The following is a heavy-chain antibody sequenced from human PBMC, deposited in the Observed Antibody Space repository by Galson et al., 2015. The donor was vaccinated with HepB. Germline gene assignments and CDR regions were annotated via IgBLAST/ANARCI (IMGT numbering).Heavy chain of an antibody. J-gene: IGHJ6*02. V-gene: IGHV3-23*01. D-gene: IGHD6-19*01. CDR3: AKDFQSSGWYGGGEENYYYYGMDV. Sequence: SLRLSCAASGFTFSSYAMSWVRQAPGKGLEWVSAISGSGGSTYYADSVKGRFTISRDNSKNTLYLQMNSLRAEDTAVYYCAKDFQSSGWYGGGEENYYYYGMDVWGQGTTVTVSS. CDR2: ISGSGGST. CDR1: GFTFSSYA.